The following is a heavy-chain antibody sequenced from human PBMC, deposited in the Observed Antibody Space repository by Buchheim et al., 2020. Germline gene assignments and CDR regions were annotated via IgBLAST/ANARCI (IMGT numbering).Heavy chain of an antibody. J-gene: IGHJ4*02. CDR3: ARDRGAAAGTSPGY. CDR2: INPSGAGT. CDR1: GYTFTSYY. D-gene: IGHD6-13*01. Sequence: QVQLVQSGAEVKKPGASVKVSCKASGYTFTSYYVHWVRQAPGQGLEWMGIINPSGAGTSYSQKFQGRVTMTRATSTSTVHMELSSRRSEDTAVYYCARDRGAAAGTSPGYWGQGTL. V-gene: IGHV1-46*01.